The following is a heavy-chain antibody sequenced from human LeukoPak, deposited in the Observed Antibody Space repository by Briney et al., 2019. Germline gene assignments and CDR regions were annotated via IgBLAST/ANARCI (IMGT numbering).Heavy chain of an antibody. V-gene: IGHV1-8*02. J-gene: IGHJ4*02. CDR3: ARVTGYMIEDYFDY. D-gene: IGHD3-22*01. CDR2: MNANSGDT. Sequence: ASVKVSCKTSGYTFTSYDINWVRQAPGQGLEWMGAMNANSGDTGYAQRFRGRVIMTRDTSISTAYMELSSLRPDDTAVYYCARVTGYMIEDYFDYWGQGTLVTVSS. CDR1: GYTFTSYD.